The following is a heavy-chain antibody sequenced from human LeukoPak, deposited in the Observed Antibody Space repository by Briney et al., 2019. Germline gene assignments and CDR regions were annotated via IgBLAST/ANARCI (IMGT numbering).Heavy chain of an antibody. J-gene: IGHJ4*02. CDR2: INIDGSNT. Sequence: GGSLRLSCAASGFIFTTYWMHWVRQAPGKGLVWVARINIDGSNTYYADSVKGRFTISRDNAKNTVYLQMNSLRAEDTAMYYCASSSGSYYLVDYWGQGTLVTVSS. V-gene: IGHV3-74*01. CDR1: GFIFTTYW. D-gene: IGHD1-26*01. CDR3: ASSSGSYYLVDY.